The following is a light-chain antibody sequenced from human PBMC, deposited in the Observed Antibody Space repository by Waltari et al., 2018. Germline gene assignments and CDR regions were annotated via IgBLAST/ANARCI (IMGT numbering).Light chain of an antibody. V-gene: IGKV4-1*01. J-gene: IGKJ5*01. CDR3: QQYYSTPPIT. CDR1: QSVLYSSTNKNY. Sequence: DIVLTQSPDSLAVSLGERATINCKSSQSVLYSSTNKNYLAWYQQKPGQPPKLLIYGASTRESGVPDRFSGSGSGAYFTRTISSLQAEDVAVYYCQQYYSTPPITFGQGTRLEIK. CDR2: GAS.